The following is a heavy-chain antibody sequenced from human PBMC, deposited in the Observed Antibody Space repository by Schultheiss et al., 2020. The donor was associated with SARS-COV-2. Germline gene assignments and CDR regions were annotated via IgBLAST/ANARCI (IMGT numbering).Heavy chain of an antibody. J-gene: IGHJ6*02. CDR3: ARGAVTTFLSYYYGMDV. CDR1: GYSISSGYY. D-gene: IGHD2/OR15-2a*01. V-gene: IGHV4-38-2*01. Sequence: SETLSLTCAVSGYSISSGYYWGWIRQPPGKGLEWIGSIYHSGSTYYNPSLKSRVTISVDKSKNQFSLKLSSVTAADTAVYYCARGAVTTFLSYYYGMDVWGQGTRSPSP. CDR2: IYHSGST.